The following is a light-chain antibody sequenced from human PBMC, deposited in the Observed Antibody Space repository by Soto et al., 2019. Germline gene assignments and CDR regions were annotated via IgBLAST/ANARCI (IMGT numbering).Light chain of an antibody. J-gene: IGKJ4*01. CDR3: QQRSNWPLT. V-gene: IGKV3-11*01. CDR2: DAS. CDR1: QSVSSY. Sequence: EIVLTQSPATLSLSPGERATLSCRASQSVSSYLAWYQRKPGQAPRLLIYDASNRATGIPARFSGSGSGTDFTLTISSLEPEDFAVYYCQQRSNWPLTFGRGTKV.